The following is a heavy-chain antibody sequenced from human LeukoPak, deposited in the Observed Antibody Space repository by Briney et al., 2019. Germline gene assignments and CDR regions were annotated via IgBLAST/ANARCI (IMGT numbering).Heavy chain of an antibody. V-gene: IGHV1-69*04. D-gene: IGHD3-22*01. CDR3: AIHPYYYDSSGYSN. J-gene: IGHJ4*02. CDR1: GGTFSSYA. CDR2: IIPILGIA. Sequence: GASVKVSCKASGGTFSSYAISWVRQAPGQGLEWMGRIIPILGIANYAQKFQGRVTITADKSTSTAYTELGSLRSEDTAVYYCAIHPYYYDSSGYSNWGQGTLVTVSS.